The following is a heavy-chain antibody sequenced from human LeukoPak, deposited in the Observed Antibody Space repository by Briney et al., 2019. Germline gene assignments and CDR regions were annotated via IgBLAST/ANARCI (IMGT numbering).Heavy chain of an antibody. Sequence: KPSETLSLTCAVYGGSFSGYYWSWIRQPPGKGLEWIGYIYYSGSTNYNPSLKSRVTISVDTSKNQFSLKLSSVTAADTAVYYCARSTARDGYAYWGQGTLVTVSS. CDR3: ARSTARDGYAY. J-gene: IGHJ4*02. V-gene: IGHV4-59*01. CDR1: GGSFSGYY. CDR2: IYYSGST. D-gene: IGHD5-24*01.